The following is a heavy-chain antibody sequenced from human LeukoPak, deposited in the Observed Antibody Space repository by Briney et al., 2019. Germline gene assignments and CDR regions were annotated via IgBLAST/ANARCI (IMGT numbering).Heavy chain of an antibody. CDR1: GFTFSSYA. CDR3: AKLSFGGVIVPPFFDY. D-gene: IGHD3-16*02. Sequence: GGSLRLSCAASGFTFSSYAMSWVRQAPGKGLEWVSAISGSGGSTYYADSVKGRFTISRDNSKNTLCLQMNSLRAEDTAVYYCAKLSFGGVIVPPFFDYWGQGTLVTVSS. J-gene: IGHJ4*02. CDR2: ISGSGGST. V-gene: IGHV3-23*01.